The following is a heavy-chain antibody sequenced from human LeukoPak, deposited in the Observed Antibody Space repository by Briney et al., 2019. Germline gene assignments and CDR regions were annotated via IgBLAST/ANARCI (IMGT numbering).Heavy chain of an antibody. CDR3: ARDRRSAWYEDS. J-gene: IGHJ4*02. CDR1: GFTFSGYS. V-gene: IGHV3-21*01. D-gene: IGHD6-13*01. CDR2: ISSTSSYI. Sequence: PGGSLRLSCAASGFTFSGYSMNWVRQAPGKGLEWVSSISSTSSYIYYADSVKGRFTISRDNAKNSLFLQMNNVRVEDAAVYFCARDRRSAWYEDSWGQGTLVTVSS.